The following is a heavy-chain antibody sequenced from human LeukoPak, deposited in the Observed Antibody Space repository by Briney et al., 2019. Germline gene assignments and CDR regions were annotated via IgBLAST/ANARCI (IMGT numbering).Heavy chain of an antibody. CDR1: GYSIRSGYY. V-gene: IGHV4-38-2*02. Sequence: TSETLSLTCTVSGYSIRSGYYWGWIRQPPGKGLEWIGCIYQSGSTHYNPSLKSQVTISVDTSKNHFSLKLSSVTAADTAVYYCARVPGPNWFDPWGQGTLVTVSS. CDR2: IYQSGST. J-gene: IGHJ5*02. CDR3: ARVPGPNWFDP.